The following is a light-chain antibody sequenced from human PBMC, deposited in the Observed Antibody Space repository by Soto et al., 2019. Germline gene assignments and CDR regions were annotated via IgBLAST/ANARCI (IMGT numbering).Light chain of an antibody. J-gene: IGKJ1*01. CDR1: QSLLHSNGYNY. V-gene: IGKV2-28*01. Sequence: DIVITQSPLSLPVTPGEPASISCSSSQSLLHSNGYNYLDWYLQKPGQSPQLLIYLGSNRSSGVPDRFSGSGSGTDFTLKISRVEAEDVGVYYCMQALQTWTFGQGTKVDI. CDR3: MQALQTWT. CDR2: LGS.